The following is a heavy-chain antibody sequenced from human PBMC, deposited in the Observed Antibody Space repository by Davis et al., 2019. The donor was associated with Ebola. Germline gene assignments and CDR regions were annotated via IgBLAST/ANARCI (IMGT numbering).Heavy chain of an antibody. CDR2: IYHSGST. J-gene: IGHJ4*02. CDR1: GGSLITANW. V-gene: IGHV4-38-2*01. D-gene: IGHD5-18*01. CDR3: ARYEWTQRYDF. Sequence: SETLSLTCVVSGGSLITANWWGWVRQPPGKGLEWIGSIYHSGSTYYNPSLKSRVTISVDTSKNQFSLKLSSVTAADTAVYYCARYEWTQRYDFWGQGTLVTVSS.